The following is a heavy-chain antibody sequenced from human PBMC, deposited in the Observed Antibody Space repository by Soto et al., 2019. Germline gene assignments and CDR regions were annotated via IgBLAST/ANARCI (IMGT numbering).Heavy chain of an antibody. D-gene: IGHD5-18*01. CDR2: VTASGGGT. Sequence: XGSLRLSCAASGFRFNNYAMTWVRQAPGKGLEWVSTVTASGGGTFYANSVKGRFTISRDNSRNTLHLQMSSLRVEDTALYYCAKALVPALTAKFGYWGQRTLVTVSS. J-gene: IGHJ4*02. CDR3: AKALVPALTAKFGY. CDR1: GFRFNNYA. V-gene: IGHV3-23*01.